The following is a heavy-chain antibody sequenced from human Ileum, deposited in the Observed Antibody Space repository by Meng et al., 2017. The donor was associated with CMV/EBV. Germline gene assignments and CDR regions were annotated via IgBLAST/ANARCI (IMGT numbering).Heavy chain of an antibody. Sequence: QGQLVQSGAGVKKPGGLVKVSCKASGYTFTSYGISWVRQAPGQGLEWMGWISAYNGNTNYAQKLQGRVTMTTDTSTSTAYMELRSLRSDDTAVYYCARDRAPHDPFDYWGQGTLVTVSS. CDR1: GYTFTSYG. D-gene: IGHD3-10*01. CDR3: ARDRAPHDPFDY. CDR2: ISAYNGNT. V-gene: IGHV1-18*01. J-gene: IGHJ4*02.